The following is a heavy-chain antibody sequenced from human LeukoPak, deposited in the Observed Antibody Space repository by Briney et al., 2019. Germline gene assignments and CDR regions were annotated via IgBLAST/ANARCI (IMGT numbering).Heavy chain of an antibody. Sequence: SETLSLTCTVSGYSISSGHYWGWIRQPPGKGLEWIGSIYHSGSTYYNPSLKSRVTISVDTSKNQFSLKLSSVTAADTAVYYCARGEPMVRGVSGYYYYYYYMDVWGKGTTVTISS. J-gene: IGHJ6*03. V-gene: IGHV4-38-2*02. CDR1: GYSISSGHY. CDR2: IYHSGST. D-gene: IGHD3-10*01. CDR3: ARGEPMVRGVSGYYYYYYYMDV.